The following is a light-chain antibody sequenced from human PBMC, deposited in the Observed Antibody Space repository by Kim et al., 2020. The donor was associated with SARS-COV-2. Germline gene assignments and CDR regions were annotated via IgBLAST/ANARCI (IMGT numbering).Light chain of an antibody. CDR2: AKN. V-gene: IGLV3-19*01. CDR1: SLRSYY. J-gene: IGLJ2*01. Sequence: SSELTQDPAVSVVLGQTVRIKCQGDSLRSYYVSWYQQKPGQAPVLVIYAKNNRPSGIPDRFSGSSSGNTASLTITGAQAEDEADYYCKSRDTSGYLLVFGGGTQLAVL. CDR3: KSRDTSGYLLV.